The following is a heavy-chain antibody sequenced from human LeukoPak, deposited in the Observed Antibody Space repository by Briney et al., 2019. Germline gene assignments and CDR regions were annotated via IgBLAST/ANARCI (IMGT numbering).Heavy chain of an antibody. CDR1: GFTFGTYG. J-gene: IGHJ2*01. CDR3: ARELVSLGTGYFDL. D-gene: IGHD7-27*01. CDR2: ITGSSTWT. V-gene: IGHV3-23*01. Sequence: PGGSLRLSCEASGFTFGTYGMTWVRQAPGKGLEWVSGITGSSTWTYYADSVKGRFTISRDTSKDTLQLQMHSLRAEDTAIYYCARELVSLGTGYFDLWGRGTLVTVSS.